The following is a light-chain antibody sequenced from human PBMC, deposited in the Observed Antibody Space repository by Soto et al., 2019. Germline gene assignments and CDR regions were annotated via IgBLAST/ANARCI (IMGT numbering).Light chain of an antibody. Sequence: QSALTQPASVSGSPGQSIAISYTGTSSNVGGYNFVSWYQQHPGKAPKLLIYEVNKRPSGVSNRFSGSKSDNTASLTISGLQAEDEADYYCCSYGGDRIFGGGTKLSVL. J-gene: IGLJ2*01. CDR3: CSYGGDRI. CDR2: EVN. CDR1: SSNVGGYNF. V-gene: IGLV2-23*02.